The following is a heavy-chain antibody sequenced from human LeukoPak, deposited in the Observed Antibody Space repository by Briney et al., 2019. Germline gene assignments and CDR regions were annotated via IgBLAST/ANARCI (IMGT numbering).Heavy chain of an antibody. CDR3: ARGNDYTHLRRAFDI. D-gene: IGHD1-1*01. CDR2: INHSGST. Sequence: SETLSLTCAVYGGSFSGYYWSWIRQPPGKGLEWIGEINHSGSTNYNPPLKSRVTISVDRSKNQFSLKLSSVTAADTAVYYCARGNDYTHLRRAFDIWGQGTMVTVSS. J-gene: IGHJ3*02. V-gene: IGHV4-34*01. CDR1: GGSFSGYY.